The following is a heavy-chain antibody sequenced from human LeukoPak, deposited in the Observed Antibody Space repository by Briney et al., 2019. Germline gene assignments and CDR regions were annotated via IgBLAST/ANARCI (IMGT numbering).Heavy chain of an antibody. CDR1: GFTFSSFE. D-gene: IGHD3-16*01. Sequence: PGGSLRLSCTASGFTFSSFEMNWVRQAPGKGLEWVSKISSSSSTIYYADSVKGRFTVSRDNAKNSLYLQMNSLRAEDTAVYYCASYDGFTQDRGDYWGQGTLVTVSS. CDR2: ISSSSSTI. J-gene: IGHJ4*02. CDR3: ASYDGFTQDRGDY. V-gene: IGHV3-48*03.